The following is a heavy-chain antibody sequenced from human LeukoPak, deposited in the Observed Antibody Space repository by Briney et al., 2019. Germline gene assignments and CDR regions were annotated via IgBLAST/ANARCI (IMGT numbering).Heavy chain of an antibody. V-gene: IGHV4-30-2*01. Sequence: SETLSLTCTVSGGSISSGGYYWSWIRQPPGKGLEWIGYIYHGGSTYYNPSLKSRVTISVDRSKNQFSLKLSSVTAADTAVYYCARAEITGAYYMDVWGKGTTVTVSS. J-gene: IGHJ6*03. CDR1: GGSISSGGYY. CDR2: IYHGGST. CDR3: ARAEITGAYYMDV. D-gene: IGHD7-27*01.